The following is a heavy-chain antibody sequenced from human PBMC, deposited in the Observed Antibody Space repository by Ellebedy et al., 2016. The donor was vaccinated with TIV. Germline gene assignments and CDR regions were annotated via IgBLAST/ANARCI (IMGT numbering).Heavy chain of an antibody. V-gene: IGHV4-59*01. D-gene: IGHD5-24*01. CDR2: IHYSGRT. CDR1: ADSIPDYY. J-gene: IGHJ4*02. CDR3: ATVDGSYLRFHY. Sequence: MPSETLSLTCAVSADSIPDYYWSWLRQPPGKGLEWIAYIHYSGRTTYNPSLKSRVTISIDTSTNQFPLKLTSVAAADTAVYYCATVDGSYLRFHYWGQGSLVTVSS.